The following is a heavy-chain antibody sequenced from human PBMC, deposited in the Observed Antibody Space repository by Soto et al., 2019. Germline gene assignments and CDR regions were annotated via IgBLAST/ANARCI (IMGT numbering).Heavy chain of an antibody. Sequence: QVHLLQPGAGVRRPGASVKFSCRGSGNTFTSNGIPWVRKAPGKGLEGMGWTRANNGNTNYEKKLQGRVTVTRDTSTSTAYMELRSLRSDDTAVYYCARGRYGDYWGQGALVTVSS. D-gene: IGHD1-1*01. CDR1: GNTFTSNG. CDR2: TRANNGNT. J-gene: IGHJ4*02. CDR3: ARGRYGDY. V-gene: IGHV1-18*01.